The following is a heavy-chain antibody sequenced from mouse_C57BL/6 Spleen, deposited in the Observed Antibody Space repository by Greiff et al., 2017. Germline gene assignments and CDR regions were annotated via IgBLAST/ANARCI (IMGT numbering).Heavy chain of an antibody. Sequence: EVQGVESGGGLVKPGGSLKLSCAASGFTFSSYAMSWVRQTPEKRLEWVATISDGGSYTYYPDNVKGRFTISRDNAKNNLYLQMSHLKSEDTAMYYCARDGAGTRYFDDWGTGTTVTVSA. CDR2: ISDGGSYT. D-gene: IGHD4-1*01. CDR1: GFTFSSYA. CDR3: ARDGAGTRYFDD. J-gene: IGHJ1*03. V-gene: IGHV5-4*01.